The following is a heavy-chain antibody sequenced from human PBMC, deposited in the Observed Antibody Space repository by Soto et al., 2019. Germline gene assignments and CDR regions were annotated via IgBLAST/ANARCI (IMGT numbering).Heavy chain of an antibody. Sequence: GGSLRLSCAASGFTFSSYWMHWVRQAPGKGLVWVSRINSDGSSTNYADSVKGRFTISRDNAKNTLYLQMNSLRAEDTAVYYCARVAPIGSQVIDYWGQGTLVTVSS. J-gene: IGHJ4*02. CDR1: GFTFSSYW. D-gene: IGHD2-15*01. CDR3: ARVAPIGSQVIDY. CDR2: INSDGSST. V-gene: IGHV3-74*01.